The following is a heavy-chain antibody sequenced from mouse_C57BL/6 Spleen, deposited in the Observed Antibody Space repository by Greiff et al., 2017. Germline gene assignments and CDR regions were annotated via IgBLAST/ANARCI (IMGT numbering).Heavy chain of an antibody. CDR3: ARRDYDYDEGFAY. D-gene: IGHD2-4*01. CDR2: ISSGGSYT. J-gene: IGHJ3*01. Sequence: EVQVVESGGDLVKPGGSLKLSCAASGFTFSSYGMSWVRQTPDKRLEWVATISSGGSYTYYPDSVKGRFTISRDNAKNTLYLQMSSLKSEDTAMYYCARRDYDYDEGFAYWGQGTLVTVSA. CDR1: GFTFSSYG. V-gene: IGHV5-6*01.